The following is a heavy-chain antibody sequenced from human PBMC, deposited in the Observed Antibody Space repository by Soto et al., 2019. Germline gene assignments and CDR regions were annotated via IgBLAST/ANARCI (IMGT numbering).Heavy chain of an antibody. D-gene: IGHD2-15*01. CDR1: GGTFRTYA. CDR2: IIHIFGTV. J-gene: IGHJ6*02. Sequence: QVQLLQSGAEVKKPGSSVRVSCEPSGGTFRTYAISWVRQAPGQRLEWMGGIIHIFGTVNYAQRIQGRATITAGESTTTGYKAMRSLRSEDTAVYYCAKGVVAGTPTSYYYYGMDVWGQGTTVTVSS. V-gene: IGHV1-69*12. CDR3: AKGVVAGTPTSYYYYGMDV.